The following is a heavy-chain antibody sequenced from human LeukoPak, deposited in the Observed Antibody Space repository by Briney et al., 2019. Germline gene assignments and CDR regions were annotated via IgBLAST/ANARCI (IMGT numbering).Heavy chain of an antibody. J-gene: IGHJ3*02. CDR1: GFTFTSYE. V-gene: IGHV3-48*03. Sequence: PGGSLRLSCAASGFTFTSYEMSWVRQAPGKGLEWASYISSSGSTIYSADSVKGRFTISRDNAKNSLYLQMSSLRAEDTAVYFCARTAYDAFDIWGQGTLVTVSS. CDR3: ARTAYDAFDI. CDR2: ISSSGSTI.